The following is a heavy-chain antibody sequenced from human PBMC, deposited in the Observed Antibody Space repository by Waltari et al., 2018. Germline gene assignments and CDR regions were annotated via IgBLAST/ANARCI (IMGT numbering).Heavy chain of an antibody. D-gene: IGHD1-1*01. CDR2: INPNTGGT. CDR3: AREQQEGDAFDM. Sequence: QVQLVQSGAEVKKPGASVKVSCKASGYTFTGYYVHWVRQAPGQGLEWMGRINPNTGGTNYTQKCQGRVTMTRDTSISTAYMELSRLRSDDTAVYYCAREQQEGDAFDMWGQGTMVTVSS. J-gene: IGHJ3*02. V-gene: IGHV1-2*06. CDR1: GYTFTGYY.